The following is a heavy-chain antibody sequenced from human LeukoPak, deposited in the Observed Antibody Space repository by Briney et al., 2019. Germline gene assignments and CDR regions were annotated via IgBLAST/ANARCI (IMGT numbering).Heavy chain of an antibody. Sequence: SETLSLTCTVSGYSISSGYYWGWIRQPPGKGLEWIGSIYHSGSTYYNPSRKSRVTISVDTSKNQFSLKLSSVTAADTAVYYCAGPGIAAGGRTGYYSYSMDVWGKGTTVTISS. J-gene: IGHJ6*03. CDR2: IYHSGST. CDR3: AGPGIAAGGRTGYYSYSMDV. CDR1: GYSISSGYY. D-gene: IGHD6-13*01. V-gene: IGHV4-38-2*02.